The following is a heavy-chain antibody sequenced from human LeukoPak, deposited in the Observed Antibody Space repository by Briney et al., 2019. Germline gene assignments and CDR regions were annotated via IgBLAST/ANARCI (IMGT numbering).Heavy chain of an antibody. CDR2: ISGSGNTI. V-gene: IGHV3-23*01. D-gene: IGHD1-14*01. J-gene: IGHJ3*01. CDR3: AKDRPPPSAHDAFDV. Sequence: GGSLRLSCAASGFSFSSYAMSWVRQAPGKGLEWVSAISGSGNTIYYADSVKGRFTISRDNSKNTLHLQMNSLRAEDTAVYYCAKDRPPPSAHDAFDVWGQGTMATVSS. CDR1: GFSFSSYA.